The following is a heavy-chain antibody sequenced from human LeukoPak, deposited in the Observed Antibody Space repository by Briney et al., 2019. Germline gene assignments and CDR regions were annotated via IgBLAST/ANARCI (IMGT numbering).Heavy chain of an antibody. Sequence: ASVNVSCKASGYTFTRYGITWVRQAPGQGLEWMGWISAYNGDTKYAQKLQGRVTMTTDTSTRTAYMELRSLRSDDTAVYYCARDPSNSSGWYIYFDYWGQGTLVAVSS. CDR3: ARDPSNSSGWYIYFDY. J-gene: IGHJ4*02. V-gene: IGHV1-18*01. CDR1: GYTFTRYG. CDR2: ISAYNGDT. D-gene: IGHD6-19*01.